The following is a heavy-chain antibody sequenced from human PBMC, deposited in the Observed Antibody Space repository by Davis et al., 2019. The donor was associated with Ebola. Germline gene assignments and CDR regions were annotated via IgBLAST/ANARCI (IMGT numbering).Heavy chain of an antibody. Sequence: ASVKVSCKASGYTFTSYTMNWVRQAPGQGLEWMGCISTNTGNPTYAQGFTGRFVFSLDTSVSTAYVQISDLKAEDTAVYYCARNLMRIVGPGPFEYWGQGSLVTVSS. V-gene: IGHV7-4-1*02. CDR1: GYTFTSYT. D-gene: IGHD2-8*01. J-gene: IGHJ4*02. CDR3: ARNLMRIVGPGPFEY. CDR2: ISTNTGNP.